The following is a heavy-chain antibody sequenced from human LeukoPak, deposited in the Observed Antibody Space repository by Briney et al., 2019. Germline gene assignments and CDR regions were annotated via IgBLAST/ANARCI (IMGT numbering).Heavy chain of an antibody. CDR3: ARGIFMIESPRPEDY. CDR2: ISSSSTI. V-gene: IGHV3-69-1*01. J-gene: IGHJ4*02. Sequence: GGSLRLSCAASGFTFSDYYMSWVRQAPGKGLEWVSYISSSSTIYYADSVKGRFTISRDNAKNSLYLQMNSLRAEDTAVYYCARGIFMIESPRPEDYWGQGTLVTVSS. CDR1: GFTFSDYY. D-gene: IGHD3-22*01.